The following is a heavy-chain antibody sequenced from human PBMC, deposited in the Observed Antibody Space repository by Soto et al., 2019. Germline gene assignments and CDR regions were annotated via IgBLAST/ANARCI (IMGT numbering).Heavy chain of an antibody. CDR3: ARGAGTVTPPFHY. J-gene: IGHJ4*02. CDR2: INHSGST. D-gene: IGHD4-17*01. CDR1: GGSFSGYY. V-gene: IGHV4-34*01. Sequence: PSETLSLTCAVYGGSFSGYYWSWIRQPPGKGLEWIGEINHSGSTNYNPSLKSRVTISVDTSKNQFSLKLSSVTAADTAVYYCARGAGTVTPPFHYGGQGTLVTVSS.